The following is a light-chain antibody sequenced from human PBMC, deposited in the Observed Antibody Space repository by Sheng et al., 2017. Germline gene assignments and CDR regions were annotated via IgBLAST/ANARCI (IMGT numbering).Light chain of an antibody. CDR1: ALPKQY. Sequence: SYELTQPPSVSVSPGQTARITCSEDALPKQYAYWYQQKPGQAPVLVIYKDSERPSGVPDRFSGSKSGTSASLAISGLQSEDEADYYCAAWDDSLNGYYVFGTGTKVTVL. J-gene: IGLJ1*01. CDR3: AAWDDSLNGYYV. CDR2: KDS. V-gene: IGLV3-25*02.